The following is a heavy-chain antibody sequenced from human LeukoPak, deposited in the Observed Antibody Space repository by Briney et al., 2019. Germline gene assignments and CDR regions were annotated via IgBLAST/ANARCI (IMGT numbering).Heavy chain of an antibody. D-gene: IGHD1-7*01. CDR3: ATKPYNWNYGSLDY. Sequence: GASVKVSCKVSGYTLTELSMHWVRQAPGKGLEWMGGFDPEDGETIYAQKFQGRVTMTEDTSTDTAYMELSSLRSEDTAVYYCATKPYNWNYGSLDYWGQGTLVTVSS. J-gene: IGHJ4*02. CDR1: GYTLTELS. CDR2: FDPEDGET. V-gene: IGHV1-24*01.